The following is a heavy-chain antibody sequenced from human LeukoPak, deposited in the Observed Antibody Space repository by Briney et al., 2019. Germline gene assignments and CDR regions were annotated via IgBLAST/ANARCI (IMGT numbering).Heavy chain of an antibody. CDR2: ISSSGSTI. J-gene: IGHJ3*02. V-gene: IGHV3-48*03. D-gene: IGHD6-6*01. CDR1: GFTFSSYE. CDR3: ARDLSIAARGGI. Sequence: GGSLRLSCAASGFTFSSYEMNWVRQAPGKGLEWVSYISSSGSTIYYADSVKGRFTISRDDAKNSLYLQMNSLRAEDTAVYYCARDLSIAARGGIWGQGTMVSVSS.